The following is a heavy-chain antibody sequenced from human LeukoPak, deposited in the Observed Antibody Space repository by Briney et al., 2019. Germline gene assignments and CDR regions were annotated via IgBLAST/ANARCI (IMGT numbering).Heavy chain of an antibody. CDR1: GFTFSNYG. CDR3: GKGIGSYDPFCF. Sequence: PGGSLRLSCAASGFTFSNYGMHWVRQAPGKGLEWLAFIRNDGSNEFYADSVKGRFTVSRDNSKNTLYLQVNSLIPEDTAVYYCGKGIGSYDPFCFWGQGTLVTVSS. D-gene: IGHD3-16*01. V-gene: IGHV3-30*02. CDR2: IRNDGSNE. J-gene: IGHJ4*02.